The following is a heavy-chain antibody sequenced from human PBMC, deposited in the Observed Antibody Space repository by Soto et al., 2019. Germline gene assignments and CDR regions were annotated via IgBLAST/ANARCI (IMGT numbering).Heavy chain of an antibody. V-gene: IGHV4-34*01. CDR2: INHSGST. CDR1: GGSFSGYY. J-gene: IGHJ4*02. CDR3: ARCRWEMATIYFDY. Sequence: PSETLSLTCAVYGGSFSGYYWSWIRQPPGKGLEWIGEINHSGSTNYNPSLKSRVTISVDTSKNQFSLKLSSVTAADTAVYYCARCRWEMATIYFDYWGQGTLVTVSS. D-gene: IGHD5-12*01.